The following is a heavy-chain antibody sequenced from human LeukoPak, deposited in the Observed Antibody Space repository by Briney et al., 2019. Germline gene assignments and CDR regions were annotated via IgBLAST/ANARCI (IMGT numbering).Heavy chain of an antibody. D-gene: IGHD3-22*01. J-gene: IGHJ4*02. Sequence: GGSLRLSCAASGFAFTTFAMSWARQAPGKGLEWVSAISGSGGSTYYADSVKGRFTISRDNSKNTLYLQMNSLRAEDTAVYYCAKDINPRGYWGQGTLVTVSS. V-gene: IGHV3-23*01. CDR1: GFAFTTFA. CDR3: AKDINPRGY. CDR2: ISGSGGST.